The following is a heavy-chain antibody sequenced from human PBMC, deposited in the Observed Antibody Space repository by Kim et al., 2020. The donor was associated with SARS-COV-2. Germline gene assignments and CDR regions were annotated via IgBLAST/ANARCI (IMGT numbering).Heavy chain of an antibody. Sequence: GGSLRLSCAASGFSFTTYGMHWVRQSPGKGLEWVAVISYDGSKTYYGDSVKGRFTGSRDKSNNTLYLRMNRLRPEDTAVYYCAKVTAPWVGLDYYHGMDVWGKGTTVTVSS. CDR1: GFSFTTYG. V-gene: IGHV3-30*18. D-gene: IGHD3-3*01. J-gene: IGHJ6*04. CDR3: AKVTAPWVGLDYYHGMDV. CDR2: ISYDGSKT.